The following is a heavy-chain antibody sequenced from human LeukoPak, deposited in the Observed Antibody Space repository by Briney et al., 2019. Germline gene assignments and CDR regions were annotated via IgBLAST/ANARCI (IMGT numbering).Heavy chain of an antibody. CDR2: INHSGST. J-gene: IGHJ4*02. CDR3: ARGWRGARGFDY. Sequence: KPSETLSLTCTASGGSISSYYWSWIRQPAGKGLEWIGEINHSGSTNYNPSLKSRVTISVDTSKNQFSLKLSSVTAADTAVYYCARGWRGARGFDYWGQGTLVTVSS. D-gene: IGHD1-1*01. V-gene: IGHV4-34*01. CDR1: GGSISSYY.